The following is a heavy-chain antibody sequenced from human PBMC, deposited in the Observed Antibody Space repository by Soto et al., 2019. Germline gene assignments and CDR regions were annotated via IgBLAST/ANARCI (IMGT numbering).Heavy chain of an antibody. CDR2: ISYDGSNK. D-gene: IGHD5-12*01. CDR3: AKDRNSGYYYYYYGMDV. J-gene: IGHJ6*02. Sequence: QVQLVESGGGVVQPGRSLRLSCAASGFTFSSYGMHWVRQAQGKGLEWVAVISYDGSNKYYADSVKGRFTISRDNSKNTLYLQMNSLRAEDTAVYYCAKDRNSGYYYYYYGMDVWGQGTTVTVSS. V-gene: IGHV3-30*18. CDR1: GFTFSSYG.